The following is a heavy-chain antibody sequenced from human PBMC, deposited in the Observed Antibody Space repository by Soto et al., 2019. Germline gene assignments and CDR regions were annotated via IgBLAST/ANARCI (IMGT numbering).Heavy chain of an antibody. J-gene: IGHJ6*02. D-gene: IGHD3-9*01. Sequence: PGGSLRLSCAASGFTFSSYSMNWVRQAPWKGLEWVSYISSTSSTIYYADSVKGRFTISRDNAKNSLYLQMNSLRAEDTAVYYCARDSYYDILTGYHNYGMDVWAQGTTVTVSS. CDR2: ISSTSSTI. CDR3: ARDSYYDILTGYHNYGMDV. V-gene: IGHV3-48*01. CDR1: GFTFSSYS.